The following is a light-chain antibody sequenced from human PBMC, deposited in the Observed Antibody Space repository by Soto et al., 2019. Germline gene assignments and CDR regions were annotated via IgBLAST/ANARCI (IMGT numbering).Light chain of an antibody. J-gene: IGKJ2*01. V-gene: IGKV1-12*01. CDR2: ATS. CDR1: QGISNW. CDR3: QQANRFPYT. Sequence: DIQMTQSPSSVSASVGDRVTITCRASQGISNWLAWYQQKAGKAPKLLIYATSTLQSGVPSRFRGSGSGTEFTLTISSLQPDDVATYYCQQANRFPYTFGQGTKLEIK.